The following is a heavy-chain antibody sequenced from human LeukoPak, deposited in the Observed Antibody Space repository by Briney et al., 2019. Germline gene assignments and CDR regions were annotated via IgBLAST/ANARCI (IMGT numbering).Heavy chain of an antibody. CDR1: GGSISSYY. V-gene: IGHV4-4*07. Sequence: SETLSLTCTVSGGSISSYYWSWIRQPAGKGLEWIGRIYTSGSTNYNPSLKSRVIMSVDTSKSQFSLKLSSVTAADTAVYYCARDRYYYDSSGSIFDYWGQGTLVTVSS. J-gene: IGHJ4*02. CDR2: IYTSGST. D-gene: IGHD3-22*01. CDR3: ARDRYYYDSSGSIFDY.